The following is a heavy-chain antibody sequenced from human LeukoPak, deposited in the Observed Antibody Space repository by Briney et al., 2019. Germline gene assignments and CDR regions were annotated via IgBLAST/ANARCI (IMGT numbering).Heavy chain of an antibody. CDR2: INPNSGGT. V-gene: IGHV1-2*02. CDR1: GYTFTGYY. CDR3: ATGYSSGWYSSGNQRGGSTDY. Sequence: GASVKVSCKASGYTFTGYYMHWVRQAPGQGLEWMGWINPNSGGTNYAQKFQGRVTMTRDTSISTAYMELSRLRSDDTAVYYCATGYSSGWYSSGNQRGGSTDYWGQGTLVTVSS. D-gene: IGHD6-19*01. J-gene: IGHJ4*02.